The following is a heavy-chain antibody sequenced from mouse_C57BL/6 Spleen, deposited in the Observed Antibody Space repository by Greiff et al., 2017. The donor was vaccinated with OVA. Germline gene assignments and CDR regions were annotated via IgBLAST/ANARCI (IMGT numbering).Heavy chain of an antibody. J-gene: IGHJ2*01. CDR2: ISDGGSYT. V-gene: IGHV5-4*03. CDR3: ARGESSLDY. CDR1: GFTFSSYA. Sequence: EVKLVESGGGLVKPGGSLKLSCAASGFTFSSYAMSWVRQTPEKRLEWVATISDGGSYTYYPDNVKGRFTISRDNAKNNLYLQMSHLKSEDTAMYYCARGESSLDYWGQGTTLTVSS. D-gene: IGHD1-1*01.